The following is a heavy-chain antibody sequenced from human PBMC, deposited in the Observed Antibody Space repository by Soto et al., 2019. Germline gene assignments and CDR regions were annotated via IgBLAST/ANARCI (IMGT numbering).Heavy chain of an antibody. CDR1: GYARPSYY. J-gene: IGHJ6*02. Sequence: VASMKVSCKALGYARPSYYMHWVAPAPGQGLKRMETINPRSGRTSSSQKLQDRGTLPRDTSTSTFYMELNSLSSDDTVVYSCATDPRHYAILTGYYFYGMDVWGQGTTVIVSS. CDR3: ATDPRHYAILTGYYFYGMDV. D-gene: IGHD3-9*01. CDR2: INPRSGRT. V-gene: IGHV1-46*01.